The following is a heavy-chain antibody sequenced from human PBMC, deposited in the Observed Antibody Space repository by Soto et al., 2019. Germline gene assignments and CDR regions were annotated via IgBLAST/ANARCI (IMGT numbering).Heavy chain of an antibody. D-gene: IGHD3-10*01. Sequence: ASVKVSCKASGYTFTGYYMHWVRQAPGQGLEWMGWINPNSGVANYAQKFQGRVTITADTSTSTAYMELSRLRSEDTAVYYCARERGVTDAFDIWGQGTMVTVSS. CDR3: ARERGVTDAFDI. V-gene: IGHV1-2*02. CDR2: INPNSGVA. J-gene: IGHJ3*02. CDR1: GYTFTGYY.